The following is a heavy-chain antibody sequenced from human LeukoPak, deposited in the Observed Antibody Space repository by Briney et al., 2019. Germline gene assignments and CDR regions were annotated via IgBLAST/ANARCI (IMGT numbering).Heavy chain of an antibody. D-gene: IGHD3-3*01. CDR1: GFTFSSYG. CDR2: FSFNGEST. Sequence: GGTLRLSCAASGFTFSSYGMSWVRQAPGKGLEWVSSFSFNGESTYYADSAKGRFTISRDNSKNTLYLQMNSLRAEDTAVYYCAKSLLRPGYWGQGTLVTVSS. V-gene: IGHV3-23*01. CDR3: AKSLLRPGY. J-gene: IGHJ4*02.